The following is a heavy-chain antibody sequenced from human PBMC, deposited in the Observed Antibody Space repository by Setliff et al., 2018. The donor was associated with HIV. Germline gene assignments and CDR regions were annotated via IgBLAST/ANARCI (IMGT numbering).Heavy chain of an antibody. CDR2: ISAYNGNT. J-gene: IGHJ4*02. V-gene: IGHV1-18*01. D-gene: IGHD1-1*01. CDR3: ARRARESTALHSDWNDVLFFDY. Sequence: GASVKVSCKASGYTFTSYGISWVRQAPGQGLEWMGWISAYNGNTNYAQKFQGRVTMTTDTSTSAAYLELRSLRSDDTAVYYCARRARESTALHSDWNDVLFFDYWGQGTLVTVSS. CDR1: GYTFTSYG.